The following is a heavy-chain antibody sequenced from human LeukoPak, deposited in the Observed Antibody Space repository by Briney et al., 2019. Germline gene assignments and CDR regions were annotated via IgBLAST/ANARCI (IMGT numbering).Heavy chain of an antibody. CDR1: ADIPIELS. CDR3: TTLLVTFGGAVDF. CDR2: FDLKLGKQ. V-gene: IGHV1-24*01. D-gene: IGHD3-16*01. Sequence: ASVKVSCKVSADIPIELSIHWVRQAPGKGLEWMGGFDLKLGKQIYAQRFQGRVTVTEDTSTETTNLDLSSLTSDDTAMYYCTTLLVTFGGAVDFWGHGTPVTVSS. J-gene: IGHJ4*01.